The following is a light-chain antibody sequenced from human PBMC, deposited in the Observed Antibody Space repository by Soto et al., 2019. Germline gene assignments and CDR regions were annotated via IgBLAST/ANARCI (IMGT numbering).Light chain of an antibody. CDR2: KAS. CDR3: QHYNSYSEA. V-gene: IGKV1-5*03. Sequence: DIQMTQSPSTLSGSVGDRVTITCRASQTISSWLAWYQQKPGKAPKLLIYKASTLKSGVPSRFSGSGSGTEFTLTISSLQPDDFATYYYQHYNSYSEAFGKGTKVELK. J-gene: IGKJ1*01. CDR1: QTISSW.